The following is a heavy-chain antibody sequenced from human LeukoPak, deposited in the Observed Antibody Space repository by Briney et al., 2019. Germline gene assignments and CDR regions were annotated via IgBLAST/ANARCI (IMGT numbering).Heavy chain of an antibody. Sequence: GGSLRLSCAASGFTFSSYSMNWVRQAPGKGLEWISYISSGSDTTYYAVSVKGRFTISRDNSKNTLYLQMNSLRAEDTAVYYCAKDLSRNYGSGSYPDPWGQGTLVTVSS. CDR3: AKDLSRNYGSGSYPDP. D-gene: IGHD3-10*01. CDR2: ISSGSDTT. CDR1: GFTFSSYS. J-gene: IGHJ5*02. V-gene: IGHV3-48*01.